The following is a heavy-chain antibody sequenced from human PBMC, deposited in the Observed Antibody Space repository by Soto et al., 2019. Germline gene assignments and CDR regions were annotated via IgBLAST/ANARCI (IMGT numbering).Heavy chain of an antibody. D-gene: IGHD3-3*01. CDR3: ARDPGELKWLLFNPIESHYFDY. CDR2: ISAYNGNT. V-gene: IGHV1-18*01. Sequence: ASVKVSCKASGYAFTSYGISWVRQAPGQGLEWMGWISAYNGNTNYAQKLQGRVTMTTDTSTSTAYMELRSLRSDDTAVYYCARDPGELKWLLFNPIESHYFDYWGQGTLVTVSS. CDR1: GYAFTSYG. J-gene: IGHJ4*02.